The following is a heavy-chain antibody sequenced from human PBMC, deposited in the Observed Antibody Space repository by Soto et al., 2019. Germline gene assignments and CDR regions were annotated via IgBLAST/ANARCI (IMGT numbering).Heavy chain of an antibody. D-gene: IGHD3-10*01. V-gene: IGHV4-4*02. Sequence: QVQLQESGPGLVKPSGTLSLTCAVSSGSISSSNWWSWVRQPPGKGLEWIGEIYHSGSTNYNPSLRGRVTISVDQSQNQFSLKLSSVTAADTAVYYCAREYYGSGSYSQGWFDPWGQGTLVTVSS. CDR2: IYHSGST. CDR1: SGSISSSNW. CDR3: AREYYGSGSYSQGWFDP. J-gene: IGHJ5*02.